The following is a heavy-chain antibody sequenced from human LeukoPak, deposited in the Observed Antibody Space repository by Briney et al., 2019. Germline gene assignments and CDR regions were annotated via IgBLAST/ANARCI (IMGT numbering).Heavy chain of an antibody. Sequence: PGGSLRLSCAASGFTFDDYGMSWVRHAPGKGLEWVSGINWNGGRTGYADSVKGRFTISRDNAKNSLYLQMNSLRAEDTALYYCARDTRSPFGYCSSTSCYGRDDAFDIWGQGTMVTVSS. CDR2: INWNGGRT. J-gene: IGHJ3*02. D-gene: IGHD2-2*03. V-gene: IGHV3-20*04. CDR1: GFTFDDYG. CDR3: ARDTRSPFGYCSSTSCYGRDDAFDI.